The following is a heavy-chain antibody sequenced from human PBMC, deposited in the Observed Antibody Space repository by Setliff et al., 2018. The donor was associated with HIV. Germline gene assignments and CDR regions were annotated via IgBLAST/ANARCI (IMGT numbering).Heavy chain of an antibody. Sequence: GGSLRLSCAASGFAFDNYCMTWVRQAPGKGLEWVSAISSGGEIMFYADSVKGRFTISRDNSKNTLYLQMISLRADDTAVYYCARDSGDYYDSSGSFDYWGQGTLVTVSS. CDR2: ISSGGEIM. CDR1: GFAFDNYC. CDR3: ARDSGDYYDSSGSFDY. V-gene: IGHV3-23*01. J-gene: IGHJ4*02. D-gene: IGHD3-22*01.